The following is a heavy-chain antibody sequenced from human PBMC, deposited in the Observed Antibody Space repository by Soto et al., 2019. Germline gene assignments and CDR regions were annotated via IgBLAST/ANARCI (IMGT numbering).Heavy chain of an antibody. J-gene: IGHJ2*01. D-gene: IGHD4-17*01. V-gene: IGHV2-26*01. CDR1: GFSLRHTRMG. CDR3: ARSLYVDYVHWYFDL. Sequence: QVTLKESGPVLVKPTETLTLTCTVSGFSLRHTRMGVSWIRKSPGKALGWLAHIFSNAPKSYCPSLKSRLAISRDTSKSQVVLTMTSVAPVDTATYYCARSLYVDYVHWYFDLWGRGTLVTVSS. CDR2: IFSNAPK.